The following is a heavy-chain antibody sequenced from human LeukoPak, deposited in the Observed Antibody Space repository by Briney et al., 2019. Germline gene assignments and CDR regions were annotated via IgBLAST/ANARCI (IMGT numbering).Heavy chain of an antibody. V-gene: IGHV4-34*01. CDR2: INHSGST. Sequence: SETLSLTCAVYGGSFSGYYWSWIRQPPGKGLEWIGEINHSGSTNYNPSLKSRVTISVDTSKNQFSLKLTSVTAADMAVYYCARTLAGHFGGFYFDYWGQGTLVAVSS. J-gene: IGHJ4*02. D-gene: IGHD4-23*01. CDR1: GGSFSGYY. CDR3: ARTLAGHFGGFYFDY.